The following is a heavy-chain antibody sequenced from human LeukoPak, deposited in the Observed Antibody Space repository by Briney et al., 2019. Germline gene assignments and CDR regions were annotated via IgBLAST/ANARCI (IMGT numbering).Heavy chain of an antibody. CDR1: GFTFSSYS. Sequence: GGSLRLSCAASGFTFSSYSMNWVRQAPGKGLEWVSYISSSTSTIYYADSVKGRFTISRDNAKNSLYLQMNSLRAEDTAVYYCAREVDSSPDAFDIWGQGTMVTVPS. J-gene: IGHJ3*02. CDR2: ISSSTSTI. V-gene: IGHV3-48*01. CDR3: AREVDSSPDAFDI. D-gene: IGHD6-6*01.